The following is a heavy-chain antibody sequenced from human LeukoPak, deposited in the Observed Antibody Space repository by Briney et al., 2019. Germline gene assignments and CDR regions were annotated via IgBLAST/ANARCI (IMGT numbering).Heavy chain of an antibody. Sequence: ASVNVSCKPSGYTSTGYYMRWARHAPGQGREWMGWIKPNSGGTNYAQNFQGTVTITTDTSIRTAYMELSRLRSDDTAVYYCAMATVTTDYYYMDVWGKGTTVTVSS. D-gene: IGHD4-17*01. CDR3: AMATVTTDYYYMDV. V-gene: IGHV1-2*02. CDR1: GYTSTGYY. CDR2: IKPNSGGT. J-gene: IGHJ6*03.